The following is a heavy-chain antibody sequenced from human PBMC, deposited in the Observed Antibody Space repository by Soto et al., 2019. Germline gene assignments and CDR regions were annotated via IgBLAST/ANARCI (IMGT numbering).Heavy chain of an antibody. CDR1: GGSISSGGYS. V-gene: IGHV4-30-2*01. Sequence: QLQLQESGSGLVKPSQTLSLICAVSGGSISSGGYSWSWIRQPPGKGLEWIGYIYHSGSTYYNPSLKSRVTISVDRSKNQFSLKLSSVTAADTAVYYCARGEYYYDSSGYRINWFDPWGQGTLVTVSS. CDR3: ARGEYYYDSSGYRINWFDP. CDR2: IYHSGST. D-gene: IGHD3-22*01. J-gene: IGHJ5*02.